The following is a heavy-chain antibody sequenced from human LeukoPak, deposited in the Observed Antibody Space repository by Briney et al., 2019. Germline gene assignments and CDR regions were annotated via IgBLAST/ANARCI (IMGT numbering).Heavy chain of an antibody. Sequence: GGSLRLSCAASGFTFSDYYMSWIRQAPGKGLEWVSYISSSGSTIYYADSVKGRFTISTDNAKNSLDMQMNSLRAEDTAVYYCARDKVLITMVRGVIDYYYYGMDVWGQGTTVTVSS. V-gene: IGHV3-11*01. J-gene: IGHJ6*02. D-gene: IGHD3-10*01. CDR2: ISSSGSTI. CDR1: GFTFSDYY. CDR3: ARDKVLITMVRGVIDYYYYGMDV.